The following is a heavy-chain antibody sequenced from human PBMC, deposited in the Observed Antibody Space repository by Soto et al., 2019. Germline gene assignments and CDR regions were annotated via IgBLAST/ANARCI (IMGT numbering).Heavy chain of an antibody. D-gene: IGHD2-2*01. V-gene: IGHV4-61*08. J-gene: IGHJ3*02. CDR3: ARGGSDIVLVPAAPDAFDI. CDR1: GGSISSGGYS. CDR2: IYYSGST. Sequence: SETLSLTCAVSGGSISSGGYSWSWLRQPPGKGLEWIGYIYYSGSTNYNPSLKSRVTISVDTSKNQFSLKLSSVTAADTAVYYCARGGSDIVLVPAAPDAFDIWGQGTMVTVSS.